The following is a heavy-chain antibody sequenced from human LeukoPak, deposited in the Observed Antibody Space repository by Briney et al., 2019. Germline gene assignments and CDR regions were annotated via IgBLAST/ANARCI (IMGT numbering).Heavy chain of an antibody. Sequence: SETLSLTCTVSGGSISSGYYYWSWIRQPPGKGLEWIGYIFYSGSTDYNPSLKSRVTISLDTSQNQFSLKLSSVTAADTAVYYCASGGYSYGYNVYWGQGTLVTVSS. D-gene: IGHD5-18*01. CDR1: GGSISSGYYY. V-gene: IGHV4-61*01. CDR3: ASGGYSYGYNVY. J-gene: IGHJ4*02. CDR2: IFYSGST.